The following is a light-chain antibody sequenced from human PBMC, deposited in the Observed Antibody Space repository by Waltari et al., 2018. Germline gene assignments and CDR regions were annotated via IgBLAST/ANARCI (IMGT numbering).Light chain of an antibody. CDR1: QSLLHSDGNTY. CDR3: MQALQTPWT. Sequence: DIVMTQTPLSLPVTPGEPASISCRSSQSLLHSDGNTYLYWYLQKPGQPPRLLIYRVSNRFSGVPDRFSGSGSGTDFTPKISRVKAEDVGVYYCMQALQTPWTFGQGTKVEIK. J-gene: IGKJ1*01. V-gene: IGKV2-29*02. CDR2: RVS.